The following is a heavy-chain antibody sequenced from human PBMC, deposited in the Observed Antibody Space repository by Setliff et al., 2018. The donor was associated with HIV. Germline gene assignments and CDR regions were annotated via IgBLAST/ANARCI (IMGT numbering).Heavy chain of an antibody. Sequence: ASVKVSCKASGGTFSSYAISWVRQAPGQRLEWMGWINAGNGNTKYSLRFQDRVTLTRDTSATTAYMELSSLRSEDTAVYYCARDVGSVWHNWFDPWGQGTLVTVSS. V-gene: IGHV1-3*01. D-gene: IGHD6-19*01. J-gene: IGHJ5*02. CDR3: ARDVGSVWHNWFDP. CDR1: GGTFSSYA. CDR2: INAGNGNT.